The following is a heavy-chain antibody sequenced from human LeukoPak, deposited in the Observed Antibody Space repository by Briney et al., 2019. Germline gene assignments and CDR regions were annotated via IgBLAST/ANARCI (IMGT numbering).Heavy chain of an antibody. CDR1: GFTFSSYG. J-gene: IGHJ4*02. CDR2: ISYDGSNK. CDR3: ARGYCSSTSCYIWDSRPSTLDY. Sequence: GGSLRLSCAASGFTFSSYGMHWVRQAPGKGLEWVAVISYDGSNKYYADSVKGRFTISRDNSKNTLYLQMNSLRAEDTAVYYCARGYCSSTSCYIWDSRPSTLDYWGQGTLVTVSS. D-gene: IGHD2-2*02. V-gene: IGHV3-30*03.